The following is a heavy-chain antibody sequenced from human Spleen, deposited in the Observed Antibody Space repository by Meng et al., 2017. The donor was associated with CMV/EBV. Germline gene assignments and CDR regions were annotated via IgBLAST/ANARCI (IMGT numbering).Heavy chain of an antibody. CDR1: DYY. V-gene: IGHV1-69-2*01. J-gene: IGHJ4*02. D-gene: IGHD1-20*01. Sequence: DYYMHWLRQAPGKGLEWMGLVDPKDGQTISAEKFQGRVTLTADTSTDTAYMELISLRSEDTAVYYCATDRTDRHRSNWNGSATFDFWGQGTLVTVSS. CDR2: VDPKDGQT. CDR3: ATDRTDRHRSNWNGSATFDF.